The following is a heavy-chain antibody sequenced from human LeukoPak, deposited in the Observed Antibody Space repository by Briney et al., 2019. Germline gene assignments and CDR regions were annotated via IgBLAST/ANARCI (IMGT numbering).Heavy chain of an antibody. J-gene: IGHJ6*02. CDR3: AGDRTYDFWSGYYNYYYGMDV. CDR1: GFTFSSYA. D-gene: IGHD3-3*01. V-gene: IGHV3-30-3*01. Sequence: GGSLRLSCAASGFTFSSYAMHWVRQAPGKGLEWVAVISYDGSNKYYADSVKGRFTISRDNAKNSLYLQMNSLRAEDTAVYYCAGDRTYDFWSGYYNYYYGMDVWGQGTTVTVSS. CDR2: ISYDGSNK.